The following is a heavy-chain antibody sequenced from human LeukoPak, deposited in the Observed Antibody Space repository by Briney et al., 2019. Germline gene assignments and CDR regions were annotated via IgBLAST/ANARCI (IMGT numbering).Heavy chain of an antibody. CDR2: MNPNSGNT. D-gene: IGHD1-26*01. V-gene: IGHV1-8*01. Sequence: ASVKVSCKASGYTFTSYDINWVRQATGQGLEWMGWMNPNSGNTGYAQKFQGRVTMTRNTSISTAYMELSSLRSEDTAVYYCARGYSGSYWVNYYYYYYMDVWGKGTTITVSS. CDR3: ARGYSGSYWVNYYYYYYMDV. CDR1: GYTFTSYD. J-gene: IGHJ6*03.